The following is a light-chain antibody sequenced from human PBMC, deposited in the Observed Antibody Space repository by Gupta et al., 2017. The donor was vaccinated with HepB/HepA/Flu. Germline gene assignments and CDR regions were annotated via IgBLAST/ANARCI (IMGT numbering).Light chain of an antibody. J-gene: IGLJ2*01. V-gene: IGLV4-69*01. CDR2: LNSDGSH. Sequence: QLVLTQSPSASASLGASVKLTCTLSSAYSSYVIAWHQQQPEKGPRYLMKLNSDGSHTKGDGIPDRCSGSSSGAARYLTISSLQSEDDSYDDCQTWGTGMHVVFGGGTKVTVL. CDR3: QTWGTGMHVV. CDR1: SAYSSYV.